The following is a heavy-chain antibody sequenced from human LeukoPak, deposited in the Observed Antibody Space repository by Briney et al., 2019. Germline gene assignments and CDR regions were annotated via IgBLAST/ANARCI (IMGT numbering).Heavy chain of an antibody. CDR2: ISYDGSNK. CDR1: GFTFSSYA. Sequence: GGSLRLSCAASGFTFSSYAMHWVRQAPGRGLEWVAVISYDGSNKYYADSVKGRFTISRDNSKNTLYLQMNSLRAEDTAVYYCAKGSTSCYEYWGQGTLVTVSS. D-gene: IGHD2-2*01. V-gene: IGHV3-30-3*01. CDR3: AKGSTSCYEY. J-gene: IGHJ4*02.